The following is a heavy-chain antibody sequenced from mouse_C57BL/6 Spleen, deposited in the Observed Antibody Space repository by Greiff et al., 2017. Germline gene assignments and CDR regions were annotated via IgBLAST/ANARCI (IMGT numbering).Heavy chain of an antibody. D-gene: IGHD2-3*01. CDR2: IDPSDSYT. V-gene: IGHV1-69*01. CDR1: GYTFTSYW. Sequence: QVQLQQPGAELVMPGASVKLSCKASGYTFTSYWMHWVKQRPGQGLEWIGEIDPSDSYTNYNQKFKGKSTLTVDKSSSTAYMQLSSLTSEDSAVYYSARGGDLIYLRYFDVWGTGTTVTVSS. J-gene: IGHJ1*03. CDR3: ARGGDLIYLRYFDV.